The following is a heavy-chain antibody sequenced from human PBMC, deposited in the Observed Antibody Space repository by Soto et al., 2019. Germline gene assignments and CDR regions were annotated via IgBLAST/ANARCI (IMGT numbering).Heavy chain of an antibody. D-gene: IGHD3-9*01. J-gene: IGHJ4*02. V-gene: IGHV4-34*01. Sequence: PSETLSLTCAVYGGSFSGYYWSWIRQPPGKGLEWIGEINHSGSTNYNPSLKSRVTISVDTSKNQFSLKLSSVTAADTAVYYCARGELRYFDFDYWGQGTLVNVS. CDR2: INHSGST. CDR3: ARGELRYFDFDY. CDR1: GGSFSGYY.